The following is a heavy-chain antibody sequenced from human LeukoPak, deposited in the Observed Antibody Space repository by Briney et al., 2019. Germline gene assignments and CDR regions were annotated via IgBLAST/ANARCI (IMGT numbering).Heavy chain of an antibody. CDR1: GYTFTSYY. Sequence: ASVKVSCKASGYTFTSYYIHWVRQAPGQGLEWMGIINPSGGSTSYAQKFRGRVTMTRDMSTSTVYMELSSLRSEDTAVYYCARDRYLGSTSSFDYWGQGTLVTVSS. D-gene: IGHD2-2*01. V-gene: IGHV1-46*01. CDR3: ARDRYLGSTSSFDY. J-gene: IGHJ4*02. CDR2: INPSGGST.